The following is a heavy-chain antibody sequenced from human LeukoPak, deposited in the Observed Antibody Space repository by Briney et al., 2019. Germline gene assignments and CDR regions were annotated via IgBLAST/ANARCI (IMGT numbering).Heavy chain of an antibody. J-gene: IGHJ4*02. CDR3: ARVSGCSSTSCYNDY. Sequence: PGGSLRLSCVASGFTFSSYDMHWVRQATGKGLEWVSAIGTAGDTYYPGSVKGRFTISRENAKNSLYLQMNSLRAEDTAVYYCARVSGCSSTSCYNDYWGQGTLVTVSS. D-gene: IGHD2-2*02. V-gene: IGHV3-13*01. CDR2: IGTAGDT. CDR1: GFTFSSYD.